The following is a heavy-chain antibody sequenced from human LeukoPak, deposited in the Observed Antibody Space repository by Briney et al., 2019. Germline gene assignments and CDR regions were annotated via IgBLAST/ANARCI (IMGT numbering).Heavy chain of an antibody. CDR3: ASNKVTGTTLKIDP. CDR2: TILIFGIA. CDR1: GATFSSYA. V-gene: IGHV1-69*04. J-gene: IGHJ5*02. Sequence: SGTVSFKSSGATFSSYAISWVRQAPGQGLEWMGRTILIFGIANYAQKFQGRVTITADKSTRRAYMELSRLRYEDTAVYYCASNKVTGTTLKIDPWGQGTLVTVSS. D-gene: IGHD1-20*01.